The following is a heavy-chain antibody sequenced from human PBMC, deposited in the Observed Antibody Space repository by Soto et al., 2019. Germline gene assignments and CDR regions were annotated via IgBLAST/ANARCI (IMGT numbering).Heavy chain of an antibody. Sequence: SGPTLVNPTQTLTLTCTFSGFSLSTNGMRVSWIRQPPGKALGWLARIDWDDDKFYSTSLKTRLTISKDTSKSQVVLTMTNMDPVDTATYYCARTLSGTTFDYWGQGTLVTVSS. CDR3: ARTLSGTTFDY. CDR2: IDWDDDK. D-gene: IGHD1-26*01. J-gene: IGHJ4*02. V-gene: IGHV2-70*04. CDR1: GFSLSTNGMR.